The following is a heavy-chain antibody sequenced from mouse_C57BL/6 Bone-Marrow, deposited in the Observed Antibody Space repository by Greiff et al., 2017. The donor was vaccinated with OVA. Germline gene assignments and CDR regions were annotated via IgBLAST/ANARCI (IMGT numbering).Heavy chain of an antibody. CDR2: ISYDGSN. CDR1: GYSITSGYY. Sequence: EVKLVESGPGLVKPSQSLSLTCSVTGYSITSGYYWNWIRQFPGNKLEWMGYISYDGSNNYNPSLKNRISITRDTSKNQFFLKLNSVTTEDTATYYCARDYTTVWYFDVWGTGTTVTVSS. CDR3: ARDYTTVWYFDV. D-gene: IGHD1-1*01. J-gene: IGHJ1*03. V-gene: IGHV3-6*01.